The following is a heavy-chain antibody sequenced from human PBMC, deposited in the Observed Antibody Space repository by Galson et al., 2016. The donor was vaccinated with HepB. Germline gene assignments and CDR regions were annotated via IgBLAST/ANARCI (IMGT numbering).Heavy chain of an antibody. CDR1: GASIDSSTDY. CDR2: IFSTGSS. CDR3: SRTGYCGGTTCRDS. V-gene: IGHV4-39*01. D-gene: IGHD5-12*01. J-gene: IGHJ4*02. Sequence: SETLSLTCTVSGASIDSSTDYWGWVRHPPGKGLEWVGSIFSTGSSYYNPSLGSRVSLSLDTSKNRISLTLTSVTAGDTAVYYCSRTGYCGGTTCRDSWGQGTRGTVSS.